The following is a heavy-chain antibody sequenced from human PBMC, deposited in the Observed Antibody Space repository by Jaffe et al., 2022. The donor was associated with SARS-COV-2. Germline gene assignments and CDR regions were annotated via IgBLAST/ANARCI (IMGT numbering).Heavy chain of an antibody. D-gene: IGHD2-15*01. CDR1: GYDFTIYP. V-gene: IGHV1-3*04. Sequence: QVQLVQSGAEVKKPGASVKVSCKASGYDFTIYPMHWVRQAPGQGLEWMGWINIGNGKTKYSQKFQGRITISRDTSASTAYMELSSLRSEDTGVYHCARNVVPIKIPGYGMDVWGQGTTVTVSS. J-gene: IGHJ6*02. CDR3: ARNVVPIKIPGYGMDV. CDR2: INIGNGKT.